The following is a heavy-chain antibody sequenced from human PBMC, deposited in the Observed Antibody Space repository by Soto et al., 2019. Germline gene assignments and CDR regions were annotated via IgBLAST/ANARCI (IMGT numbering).Heavy chain of an antibody. J-gene: IGHJ3*02. Sequence: EVQLVESGGGLIQAGGSLRLSCAASGFSLNDYSMNWVRQAPGKGPAWVSYIGGVSSTISYADSVKGRFTISRDNAKNSVFMQMNSLRADDTAVYYCARYSAYALDIWGQGTVVTVSS. CDR3: ARYSAYALDI. CDR2: IGGVSSTI. D-gene: IGHD6-13*01. V-gene: IGHV3-48*01. CDR1: GFSLNDYS.